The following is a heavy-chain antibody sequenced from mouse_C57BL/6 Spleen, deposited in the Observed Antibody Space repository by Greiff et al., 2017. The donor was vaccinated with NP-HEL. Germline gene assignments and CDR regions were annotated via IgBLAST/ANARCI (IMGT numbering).Heavy chain of an antibody. J-gene: IGHJ2*01. CDR2: INPYNGGT. CDR1: GYTFTDYY. Sequence: VQLKQSGPVLVKPGASVKMSCKASGYTFTDYYMNWVKQSHGKSLEWIGVINPYNGGTSYNQKFTGKATLTADKSSSTAYMELNSLTSEDSAVYYCARADYSPLDYWGQGTTLTVSS. V-gene: IGHV1-19*01. D-gene: IGHD2-12*01. CDR3: ARADYSPLDY.